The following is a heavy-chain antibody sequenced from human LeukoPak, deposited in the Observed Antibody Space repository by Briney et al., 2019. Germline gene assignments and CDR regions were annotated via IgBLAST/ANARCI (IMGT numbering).Heavy chain of an antibody. CDR2: IYYSGST. V-gene: IGHV4-30-4*08. D-gene: IGHD1-14*01. CDR1: GGSISSVDYY. Sequence: SETLSLTCTVSGGSISSVDYYWSWIRQPPGTGLEWFGYIYYSGSTYYNPSLKSRVTISVYTSKNQFSPKLSSVTAADTAVYYCARTAQPYVNWFDPWVQGTLVTVSS. CDR3: ARTAQPYVNWFDP. J-gene: IGHJ5*02.